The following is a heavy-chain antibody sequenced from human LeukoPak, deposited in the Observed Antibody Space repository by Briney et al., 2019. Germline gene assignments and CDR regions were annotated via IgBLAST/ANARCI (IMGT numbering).Heavy chain of an antibody. V-gene: IGHV3-21*01. CDR2: ITSSGTYT. D-gene: IGHD4-17*01. Sequence: GGSLRLSCADSGFTFSNYNMNWVRQAPGKAMEWVSSITSSGTYTFYADSVKGRFTMSRDNAKNTLYLQMNSLRVEDTAVYYCARVKFGDYAVDYWGQGTLVTVSS. CDR1: GFTFSNYN. CDR3: ARVKFGDYAVDY. J-gene: IGHJ4*02.